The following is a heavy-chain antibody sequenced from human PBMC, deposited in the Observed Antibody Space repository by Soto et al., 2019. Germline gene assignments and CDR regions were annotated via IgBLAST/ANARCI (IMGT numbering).Heavy chain of an antibody. CDR3: AKPYGPPAFDY. D-gene: IGHD3-10*01. CDR1: GFTSSLFG. CDR2: MKPDGRN. V-gene: IGHV3-23*01. Sequence: QLLESGGGLVQPGESLRLSCAASGFTSSLFGMTWVRQAPGKGLEWVSSMKPDGRNYYGDSVKGRFTISIDNSENALFLQMNSLRAEDTAVYYCAKPYGPPAFDYWGRGTLVTVS. J-gene: IGHJ4*02.